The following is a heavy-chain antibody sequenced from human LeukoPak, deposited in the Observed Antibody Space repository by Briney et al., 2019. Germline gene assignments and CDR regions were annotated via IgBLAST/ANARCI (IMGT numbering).Heavy chain of an antibody. CDR3: AGLAPSSSSWGDWFDP. Sequence: SETLSLTCTVSGGSVSSTTYYWGWIRQPPGKGLEWIGSIYSSGSTYYNPSLKSPVTISVDTSKNQFSLNLNSITAADTAVYYCAGLAPSSSSWGDWFDPWGQGTLATVSS. V-gene: IGHV4-39*01. CDR2: IYSSGST. J-gene: IGHJ5*02. D-gene: IGHD6-6*01. CDR1: GGSVSSTTYY.